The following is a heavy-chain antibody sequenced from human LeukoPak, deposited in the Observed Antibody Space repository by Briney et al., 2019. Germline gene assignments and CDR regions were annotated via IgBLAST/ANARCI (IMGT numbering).Heavy chain of an antibody. Sequence: SETLSLTCSVSGGSFDSKYWSWIRQPPGKGLEWIGYIYTSGSTNFNPSLRSRVAMSIATSKNQFSPKVSSVTAADTAVYYCANYTRNVHYYMDVWGKGTTVIVSS. D-gene: IGHD1-1*01. CDR1: GGSFDSKY. CDR3: ANYTRNVHYYMDV. J-gene: IGHJ6*03. CDR2: IYTSGST. V-gene: IGHV4-4*09.